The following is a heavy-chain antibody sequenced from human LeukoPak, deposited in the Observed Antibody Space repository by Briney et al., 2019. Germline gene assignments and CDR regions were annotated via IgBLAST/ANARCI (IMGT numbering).Heavy chain of an antibody. Sequence: SETLSLTCAVYGGSFSGYYWSWIRQPPGKGLEWIGEINRSGSTNYNPALKSRVTISVDTSKNQFSLKLSSVTAADTAVYYCARVSGGNKSPFDYWGQGTLVTVSS. D-gene: IGHD4-23*01. CDR2: INRSGST. CDR3: ARVSGGNKSPFDY. J-gene: IGHJ4*02. CDR1: GGSFSGYY. V-gene: IGHV4-34*01.